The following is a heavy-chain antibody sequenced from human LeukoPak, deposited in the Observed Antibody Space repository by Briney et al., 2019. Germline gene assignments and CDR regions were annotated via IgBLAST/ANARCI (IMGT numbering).Heavy chain of an antibody. V-gene: IGHV4-38-2*02. J-gene: IGHJ4*02. D-gene: IGHD1-26*01. CDR3: AINRRGGSYDY. Sequence: SETLSLTCTVSGYSISSGYYWGWIRQPPGKGLEWIGGIYHSGSTYYNPSLKSRVTISVDTSKNQFSLKLSSVTAADTAVYYCAINRRGGSYDYWGQGTLVTVSS. CDR1: GYSISSGYY. CDR2: IYHSGST.